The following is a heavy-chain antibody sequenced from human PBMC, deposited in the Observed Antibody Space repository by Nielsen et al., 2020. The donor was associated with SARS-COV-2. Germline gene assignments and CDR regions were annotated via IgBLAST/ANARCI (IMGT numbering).Heavy chain of an antibody. Sequence: SETLSLTCAVYGGSFSGYYWSWIRQPPGKGLEWIGEINHSGSTNYNPSLKSRVTISVDTSKNQFSLKLSFVTAADTAVYYCARGRRSSSWYVERSPPYYYYGMDVWGQGTTVTVSS. CDR1: GGSFSGYY. D-gene: IGHD6-13*01. V-gene: IGHV4-34*01. CDR3: ARGRRSSSWYVERSPPYYYYGMDV. CDR2: INHSGST. J-gene: IGHJ6*02.